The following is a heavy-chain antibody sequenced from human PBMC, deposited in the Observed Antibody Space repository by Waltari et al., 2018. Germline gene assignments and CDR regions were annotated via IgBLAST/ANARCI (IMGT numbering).Heavy chain of an antibody. Sequence: EEQLVESGGGLVKPGGSLRLSCAASDFPFSSYSMNWVRQAPGKGLEWVASISSTSHYIYYADSVKGRFTISRDNAKNSLYLQMNSLRAEDTAVYYCARGFWFATVSTFTWFDPWGQGTLVTVSS. CDR1: DFPFSSYS. CDR3: ARGFWFATVSTFTWFDP. J-gene: IGHJ5*02. V-gene: IGHV3-21*01. CDR2: ISSTSHYI. D-gene: IGHD4-17*01.